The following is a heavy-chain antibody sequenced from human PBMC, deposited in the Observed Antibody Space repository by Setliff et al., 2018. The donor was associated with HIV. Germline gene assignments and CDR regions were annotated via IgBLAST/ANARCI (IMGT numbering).Heavy chain of an antibody. CDR1: GFSFRNFG. CDR2: ISSSDDDT. D-gene: IGHD5-18*01. J-gene: IGHJ4*02. CDR3: ARQVGSQYSYWAYYFDS. Sequence: GESLKISCTASGFSFRNFGMTWVRQAPGKGLEWVSSISSSDDDTHYADSLRGRFTVSRDNAKSALYLQMNNLSVDDTAIYYCARQVGSQYSYWAYYFDSWGQGALVTVSS. V-gene: IGHV3-21*04.